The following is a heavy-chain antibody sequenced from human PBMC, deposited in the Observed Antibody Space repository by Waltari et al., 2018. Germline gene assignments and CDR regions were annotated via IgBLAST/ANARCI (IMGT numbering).Heavy chain of an antibody. CDR3: ARDGGFGYTSGWYYFED. Sequence: QVQLEESGGGVVQPGRSLRLSCAASGFTFGDYGMTWVRQAPGKGLEWVAIISYDGYSKYYADSVKGRFTISRDNSKNTLNLQMNSLRTDDTAMYYCARDGGFGYTSGWYYFEDWGQGSLVTVSS. V-gene: IGHV3-30*03. CDR1: GFTFGDYG. J-gene: IGHJ4*02. D-gene: IGHD6-19*01. CDR2: ISYDGYSK.